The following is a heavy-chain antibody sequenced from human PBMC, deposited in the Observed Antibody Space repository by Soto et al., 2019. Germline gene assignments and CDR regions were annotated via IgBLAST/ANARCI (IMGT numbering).Heavy chain of an antibody. Sequence: EAQLLESGGGLVQPGGSLRLSCAASGFTFSTYPMSWVRQAPGKGLEWVSYISSSGSTIYYADSVKGRFTISRDNAKNSLYLQMNSLRADDTAVYYCARDVVALDYWGQGTLVTVSS. CDR3: ARDVVALDY. V-gene: IGHV3-48*04. D-gene: IGHD2-15*01. J-gene: IGHJ4*02. CDR2: ISSSGSTI. CDR1: GFTFSTYP.